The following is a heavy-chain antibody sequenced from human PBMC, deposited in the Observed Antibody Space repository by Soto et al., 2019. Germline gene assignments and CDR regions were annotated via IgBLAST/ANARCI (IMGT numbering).Heavy chain of an antibody. CDR3: AGESVVVVAATPYYYYYMDV. Sequence: PGGSLRLSCAASGFTFSSYSMNWVRQAPGKGLEWVSSISSSSSYIYYADSVKGRFTISRDNAKNSLYLQMNSLRAEDTAVYYCAGESVVVVAATPYYYYYMDVWGNGTTVTVSS. J-gene: IGHJ6*03. CDR1: GFTFSSYS. CDR2: ISSSSSYI. V-gene: IGHV3-21*01. D-gene: IGHD2-15*01.